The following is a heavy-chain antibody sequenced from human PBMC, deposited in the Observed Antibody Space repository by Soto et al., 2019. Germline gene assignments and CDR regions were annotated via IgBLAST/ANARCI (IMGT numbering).Heavy chain of an antibody. CDR3: VFGDYAGNWFDC. V-gene: IGHV2-5*02. Sequence: QITLKESGPPLVKPTQTLTLTCTFSGFAVSTSGVGVGWIRQPPGKALEWLARIYWDDDKPYSPSLKSRVTITKDPSKNQVVLTMTNMDPVDTATYYCVFGDYAGNWFDCWGQGTLVTVSS. CDR1: GFAVSTSGVG. CDR2: IYWDDDK. D-gene: IGHD4-17*01. J-gene: IGHJ5*01.